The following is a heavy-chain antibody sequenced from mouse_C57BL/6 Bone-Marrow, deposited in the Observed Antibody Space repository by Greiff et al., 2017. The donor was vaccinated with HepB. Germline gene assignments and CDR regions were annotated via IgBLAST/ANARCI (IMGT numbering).Heavy chain of an antibody. D-gene: IGHD1-1*01. CDR1: GYSFTGYY. V-gene: IGHV1-42*01. CDR2: INPSTGGT. Sequence: EVQLQQSGPELVKPGASVKISCKASGYSFTGYYMNWVKQSPEKSLEWIGEINPSTGGTTYNQKFKAKATLTVDKSSSTAYMQLKSLISEDSAVYYCARRPGSSYRYFDYWGQGTTLTVSS. CDR3: ARRPGSSYRYFDY. J-gene: IGHJ2*01.